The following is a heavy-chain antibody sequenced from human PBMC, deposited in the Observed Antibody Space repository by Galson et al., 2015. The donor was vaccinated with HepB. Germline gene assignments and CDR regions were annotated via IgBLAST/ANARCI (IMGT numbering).Heavy chain of an antibody. Sequence: SLRLSCAASGFTFSSYGMHWVRQAPGKGLEWVAVISYDGSNKYYADSVKGRFTISRDNSKNTLYLQMNSLRAEDTAVYYCARDEVGALDYWGQGSLVTVSS. CDR2: ISYDGSNK. CDR3: ARDEVGALDY. V-gene: IGHV3-30*03. CDR1: GFTFSSYG. D-gene: IGHD1-26*01. J-gene: IGHJ4*02.